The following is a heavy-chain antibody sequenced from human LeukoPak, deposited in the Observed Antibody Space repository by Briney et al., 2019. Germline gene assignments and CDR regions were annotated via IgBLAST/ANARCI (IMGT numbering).Heavy chain of an antibody. Sequence: PGGSLRLSCAASGFTFSSYAISWVRQAPGQGLEWMGGIIPIFGTANYAQKFQGRVTITADESTSTAYMELSSLRSEDTAVYYCARVAAHNWFDPWGQGTLVTVSS. V-gene: IGHV1-69*01. J-gene: IGHJ5*02. CDR3: ARVAAHNWFDP. CDR1: GFTFSSYA. D-gene: IGHD6-13*01. CDR2: IIPIFGTA.